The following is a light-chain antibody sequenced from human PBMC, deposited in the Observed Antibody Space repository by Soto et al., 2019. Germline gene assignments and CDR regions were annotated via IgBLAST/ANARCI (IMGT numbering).Light chain of an antibody. V-gene: IGLV2-18*02. CDR2: EVN. CDR3: SSYTGSTNNLVV. Sequence: QSVLTQSPSVSGSPGQSVTISCTGTSSDVGRYDLVSWYQQPPGTAPKLMIYEVNKRPSGVPDRLSGSKSGNTASLSISGLQAEDEADYYCSSYTGSTNNLVVFGGGTKLTVL. J-gene: IGLJ2*01. CDR1: SSDVGRYDL.